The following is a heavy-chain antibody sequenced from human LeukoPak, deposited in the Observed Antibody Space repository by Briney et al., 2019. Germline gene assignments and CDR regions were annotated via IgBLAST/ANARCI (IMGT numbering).Heavy chain of an antibody. Sequence: GASVKVSCKASGYTFTSYDINWVRQATGQGLEWMGWMNPNSGNTGYAQKFQGRVTMTRNTSISTAYMELSSLRSKDTAVYYCAGASPYSSSWYVWFDPWGQGTLVTVSS. J-gene: IGHJ5*02. CDR3: AGASPYSSSWYVWFDP. CDR1: GYTFTSYD. V-gene: IGHV1-8*01. D-gene: IGHD6-13*01. CDR2: MNPNSGNT.